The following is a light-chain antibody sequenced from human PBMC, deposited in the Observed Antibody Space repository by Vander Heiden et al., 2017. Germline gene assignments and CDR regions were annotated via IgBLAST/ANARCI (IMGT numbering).Light chain of an antibody. V-gene: IGKV1-33*01. CDR3: QQYHDLPIT. Sequence: DIHMTQSQSSLSASEGDRVTITCQASQDIGSSLNWYQQKSGKPPKLVIFDASNLELGVPSRFSGSRSGTDFTLTITSVQPEDIATYYCQQYHDLPITFGQGTRLDNK. J-gene: IGKJ5*01. CDR1: QDIGSS. CDR2: DAS.